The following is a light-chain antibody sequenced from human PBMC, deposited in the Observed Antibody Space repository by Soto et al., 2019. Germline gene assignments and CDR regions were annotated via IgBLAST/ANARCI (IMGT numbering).Light chain of an antibody. V-gene: IGKV1-5*03. CDR2: KAS. J-gene: IGKJ1*01. CDR3: KQYNSYSRT. Sequence: DIQMTQSPSTLSASVGDRVTIACRASQSISNWLAWYQQRPGKAPKLLIYKASSLQSGVPSRFSGSGSGTEFNLTISSLQPDDFATYYCKQYNSYSRTFGQGTKVDIK. CDR1: QSISNW.